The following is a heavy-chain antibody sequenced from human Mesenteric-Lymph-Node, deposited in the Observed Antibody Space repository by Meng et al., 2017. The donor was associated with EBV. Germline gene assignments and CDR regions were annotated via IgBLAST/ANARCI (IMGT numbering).Heavy chain of an antibody. V-gene: IGHV4-4*02. J-gene: IGHJ4*02. CDR1: GGSIYESHW. D-gene: IGHD3-10*01. Sequence: QLQVSGPGLVKPSGPLSLPCAGAGGSIYESHWWSWVRQPPGKGLEWIGETYHSGSSNYSPSLKSRVSMSVDNSKNQFSLTLHSVTAADTAVYYCARGLGGSGKYHFDFWGPGILVTVSS. CDR3: ARGLGGSGKYHFDF. CDR2: TYHSGSS.